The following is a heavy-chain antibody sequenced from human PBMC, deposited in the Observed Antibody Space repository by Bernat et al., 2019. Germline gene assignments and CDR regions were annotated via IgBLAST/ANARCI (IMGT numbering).Heavy chain of an antibody. J-gene: IGHJ4*02. CDR1: GFTFSSYG. CDR2: ISYDGSNK. V-gene: IGHV3-30*18. Sequence: QVQLVESGGGVVQPGRSLRLSCAASGFTFSSYGMHWVRQAPGKGLEWVAVISYDGSNKYYADSEKGRFNISRDNSKNTLYLQMNSLRAEDTAVYYCAKEIDYWGQGTLVTVSS. CDR3: AKEIDY.